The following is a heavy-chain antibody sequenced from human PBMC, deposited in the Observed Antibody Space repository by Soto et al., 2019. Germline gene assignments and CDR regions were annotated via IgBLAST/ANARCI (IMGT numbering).Heavy chain of an antibody. V-gene: IGHV4-39*07. CDR3: ARDKITGLFDY. CDR1: GGSISSGDYY. CDR2: INHSGST. D-gene: IGHD2-8*02. J-gene: IGHJ4*02. Sequence: SETLSLTCTVSGGSISSGDYYWSWIRQPPGTGLEWIGEINHSGSTNYNPSLKSRVTISVDTSKNQFSLKLTSVTAADTAVYYCARDKITGLFDYWSQGTLV.